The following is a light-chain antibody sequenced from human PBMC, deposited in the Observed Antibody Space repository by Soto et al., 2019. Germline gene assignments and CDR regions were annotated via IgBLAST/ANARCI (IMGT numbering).Light chain of an antibody. V-gene: IGLV2-8*01. Sequence: QSALTQPTSASGSPGQSVTISCTGTSSDVGGSNYVSWYQQHPGKAPKLMIYEVSRRPSGVPDRFSGSKSGNTASLTVSGLQAEDEADYYCSSYAGSNNFVVFGGGTQLTVL. CDR2: EVS. J-gene: IGLJ2*01. CDR1: SSDVGGSNY. CDR3: SSYAGSNNFVV.